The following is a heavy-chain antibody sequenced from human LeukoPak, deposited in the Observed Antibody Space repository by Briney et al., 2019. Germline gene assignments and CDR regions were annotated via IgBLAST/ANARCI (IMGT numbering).Heavy chain of an antibody. CDR2: ISAYNGNT. D-gene: IGHD5-18*01. Sequence: EASVKVSCKASGYTFTSYGISWVRQAPGQGLEWMGWISAYNGNTNYAQKFQGRVTMTEDTSTDTAYMELSSLRSEDTAVYYCATGYSYDYWGQGTLVTVSS. V-gene: IGHV1-18*01. J-gene: IGHJ4*02. CDR3: ATGYSYDY. CDR1: GYTFTSYG.